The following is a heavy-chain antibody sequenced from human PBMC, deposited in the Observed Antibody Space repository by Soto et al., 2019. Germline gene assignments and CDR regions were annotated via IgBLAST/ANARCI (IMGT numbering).Heavy chain of an antibody. CDR2: ISAYNGNT. D-gene: IGHD3-22*01. Sequence: ASVKVSCKASGYPFTSYGISCVRKPTGQGLEWMGWISAYNGNTKYAQKLPVRVTMTTDKSTSTAYMELRSLRSDETALYYCASESGYYRAEAFDIGAQGTMVTVSS. CDR1: GYPFTSYG. V-gene: IGHV1-18*01. CDR3: ASESGYYRAEAFDI. J-gene: IGHJ3*02.